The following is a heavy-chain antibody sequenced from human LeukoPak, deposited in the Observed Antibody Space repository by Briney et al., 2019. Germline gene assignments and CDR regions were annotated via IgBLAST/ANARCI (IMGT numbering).Heavy chain of an antibody. CDR1: GYTFTSYY. CDR3: ARGEDGTYGDYVPGY. CDR2: INPSGGST. V-gene: IGHV1-46*01. D-gene: IGHD4-17*01. J-gene: IGHJ4*02. Sequence: ASVKVSCKASGYTFTSYYMHWVRQAPGQGLEWMGIINPSGGSTSYAQKFQGRVTMTRDTSTSTAYMELRSLRSDDTAVYYCARGEDGTYGDYVPGYWGQGTLVTVSS.